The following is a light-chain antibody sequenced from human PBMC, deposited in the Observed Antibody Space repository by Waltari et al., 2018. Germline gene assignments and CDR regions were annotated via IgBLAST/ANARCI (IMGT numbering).Light chain of an antibody. Sequence: QSALTQPASVSGSPGQSITISCTGTSRDVGGYNYVSWYKQHPNRAPQLMIYGVNKRPSGVSGRFSGSKSDNTASLTISGLQADDEADYYCTSYTSSDSWVFGGGTKLTVL. CDR1: SRDVGGYNY. CDR3: TSYTSSDSWV. CDR2: GVN. J-gene: IGLJ3*02. V-gene: IGLV2-14*03.